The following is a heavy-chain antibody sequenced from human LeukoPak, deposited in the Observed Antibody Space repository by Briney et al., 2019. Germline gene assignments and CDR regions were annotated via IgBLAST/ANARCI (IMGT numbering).Heavy chain of an antibody. CDR2: ILDSGYST. J-gene: IGHJ6*03. Sequence: GGSLRLSCAASGFTFSSYAMSWVRQAPGKGLEWVSGILDSGYSTYYANSVKGRFTIPRDNSNNTLYLKMNSLRAEDTAVYYCAKLGGHPLHNYYVGVWGKGTTVAVSS. CDR1: GFTFSSYA. V-gene: IGHV3-23*01. CDR3: AKLGGHPLHNYYVGV. D-gene: IGHD3-16*01.